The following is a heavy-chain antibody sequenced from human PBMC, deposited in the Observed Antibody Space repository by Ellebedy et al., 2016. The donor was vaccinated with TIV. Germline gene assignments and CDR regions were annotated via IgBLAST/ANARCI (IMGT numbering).Heavy chain of an antibody. D-gene: IGHD5-18*01. CDR2: IESNCLKT. V-gene: IGHV3-23*05. Sequence: GESLKISCAVSGFPFSSYNMNWIRQAPGKGLEWLPTIESNCLKTYYAQSVKGRFTISSDNFNNRVFLQMNSLRAEDTAVFYCAKGGRIQLTDVWGKGTTVIVSS. CDR3: AKGGRIQLTDV. J-gene: IGHJ6*04. CDR1: GFPFSSYN.